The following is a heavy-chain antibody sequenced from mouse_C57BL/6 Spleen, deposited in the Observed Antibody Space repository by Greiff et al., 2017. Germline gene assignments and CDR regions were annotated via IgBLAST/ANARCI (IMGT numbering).Heavy chain of an antibody. CDR3: ARSTGLRQIDY. CDR2: IYPGSGST. Sequence: QVQLQQSGAELMKPGASVKLSCKATGYTFTGYWIEWVKQRPGHGLEWLGEIYPGSGSTNYNEKFKGKATFTADTSSNTAYMQLSSLSTEESAIYYCARSTGLRQIDYWGQGTTLTVSS. J-gene: IGHJ2*01. D-gene: IGHD2-2*01. V-gene: IGHV1-9*01. CDR1: GYTFTGYW.